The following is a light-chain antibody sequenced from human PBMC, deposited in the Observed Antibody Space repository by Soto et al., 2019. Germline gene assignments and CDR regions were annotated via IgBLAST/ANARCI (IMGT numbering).Light chain of an antibody. J-gene: IGKJ4*01. CDR2: GAS. Sequence: EIVMTQSPDTLSVSPGERATLSCSASQSVSSNLAWYQQKPGQAPRLLIYGASTRATGIPARFSGSGSGTEFTLTISSLQSEDFAVYYCQQYNNWPPLTFGGGTKV. CDR3: QQYNNWPPLT. V-gene: IGKV3-15*01. CDR1: QSVSSN.